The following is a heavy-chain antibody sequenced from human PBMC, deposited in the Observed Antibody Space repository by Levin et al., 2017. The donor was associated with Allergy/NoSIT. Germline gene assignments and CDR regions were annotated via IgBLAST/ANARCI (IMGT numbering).Heavy chain of an antibody. V-gene: IGHV2-70*13. J-gene: IGHJ5*02. CDR2: IDWDDAK. CDR3: ARMSYYDSSGYYIGRGWFDP. Sequence: RRSGPTLVKPTQTLTLTCTFSGFSLTSRGTCVSWIRQPPGKALEWLALIDWDDAKYYSTSLKTRLTISRDTSKNQVVLTMTNMDPVDTATYYCARMSYYDSSGYYIGRGWFDPWGQGTLVTVSS. CDR1: GFSLTSRGTC. D-gene: IGHD3-22*01.